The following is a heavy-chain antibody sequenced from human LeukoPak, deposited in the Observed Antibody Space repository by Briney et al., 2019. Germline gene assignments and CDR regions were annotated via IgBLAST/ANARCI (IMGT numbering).Heavy chain of an antibody. Sequence: ASVKVSCKASGYTFISYDINCVRQATGQGPEWMEWMNPNSGNTGYAQKFQDRVTMTRNTSINTAYMELSSLRSEDTAVYYCARGTRTGGDGTAGTFDYWGPGTLLTVSS. V-gene: IGHV1-8*01. CDR3: ARGTRTGGDGTAGTFDY. CDR2: MNPNSGNT. J-gene: IGHJ4*02. D-gene: IGHD1-26*01. CDR1: GYTFISYD.